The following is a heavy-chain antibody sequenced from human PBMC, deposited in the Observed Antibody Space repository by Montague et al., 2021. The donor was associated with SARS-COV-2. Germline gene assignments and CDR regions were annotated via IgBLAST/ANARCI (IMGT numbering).Heavy chain of an antibody. J-gene: IGHJ4*02. CDR3: ARGMIRGVTTPFDY. CDR1: SGSIISSGYY. D-gene: IGHD3-10*01. CDR2: IYYSGTT. V-gene: IGHV4-39*02. Sequence: SETLSLTCTFSSGSIISSGYYWGWLRQPPGKELEWIGNIYYSGTTYYNPSLQSRGTISVDTSKNHLSLRLSSVTAADTAVYFCARGMIRGVTTPFDYWGQGSQVTVSS.